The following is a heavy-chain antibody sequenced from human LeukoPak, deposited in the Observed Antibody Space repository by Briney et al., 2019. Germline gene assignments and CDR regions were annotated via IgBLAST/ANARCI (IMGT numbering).Heavy chain of an antibody. CDR2: ISAYNGNT. D-gene: IGHD3-10*01. CDR1: GYTFTSYG. V-gene: IGHV1-18*01. J-gene: IGHJ6*02. CDR3: ARDGSGRLNSSSGMDA. Sequence: GASVKVSCKASGYTFTSYGISWVRQAPGQGLEWMGWISAYNGNTNYAQKLQGRVTMTTDTSTSTAYMELRSLRSDDTAVYYCARDGSGRLNSSSGMDAWAKGPRSPSP.